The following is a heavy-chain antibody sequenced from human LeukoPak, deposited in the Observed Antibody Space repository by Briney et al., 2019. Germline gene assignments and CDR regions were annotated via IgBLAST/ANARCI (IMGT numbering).Heavy chain of an antibody. J-gene: IGHJ4*01. V-gene: IGHV7-4-1*02. D-gene: IGHD6-13*01. CDR2: INTNTGNP. Sequence: GASVKVSCKASGYTFTSYAMNWVRQAPGQGLEWMGWINTNTGNPTYAQGFTGRFVFSLDTSVSTAYLQISSLKAEDTTVYYCARDLAGSSSWFLFDYWGQGTLVTVSS. CDR3: ARDLAGSSSWFLFDY. CDR1: GYTFTSYA.